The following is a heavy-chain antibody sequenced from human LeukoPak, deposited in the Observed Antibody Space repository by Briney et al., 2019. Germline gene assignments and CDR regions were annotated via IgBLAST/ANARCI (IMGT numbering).Heavy chain of an antibody. CDR2: FDPEDGET. J-gene: IGHJ4*02. V-gene: IGHV1-24*01. D-gene: IGHD3-9*01. CDR3: ARGYDILTGYSTFDY. Sequence: ASVKVSCKVSGYTLTELSMHWVRQAPGKGLEWMGGFDPEDGETIYAQKFQGRVTMTEDTSTDTAYMELSSLGSEDTAVYYCARGYDILTGYSTFDYWGQGTLVTVSS. CDR1: GYTLTELS.